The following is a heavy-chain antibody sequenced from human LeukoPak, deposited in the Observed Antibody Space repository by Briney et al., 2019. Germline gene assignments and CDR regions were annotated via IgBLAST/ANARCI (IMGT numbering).Heavy chain of an antibody. CDR2: IYSGGNT. Sequence: GGSLRLSCAASGFTVSSNYMSWVRQAPGKGLEWVSIIYSGGNTYYADSVKGRFTISRDNSKNTLYLQMNSLRAEDTAVYYCARVVTGAGIENWGREPRVPVS. CDR1: GFTVSSNY. CDR3: ARVVTGAGIEN. V-gene: IGHV3-53*01. J-gene: IGHJ4*02. D-gene: IGHD7-27*01.